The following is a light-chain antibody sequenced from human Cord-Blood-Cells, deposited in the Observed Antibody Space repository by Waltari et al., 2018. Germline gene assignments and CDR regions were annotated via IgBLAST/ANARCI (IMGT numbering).Light chain of an antibody. V-gene: IGLV2-8*01. CDR3: SSYAGSNNVV. J-gene: IGLJ2*01. CDR1: SSDVGGYNY. CDR2: EVS. Sequence: QSALTQPPSASGSPAQSVTISCTRTSSDVGGYNYVPWYQQHPGKAPKLMIYEVSKRPSGVPDRFSGSKSGNTASLTVSGLQAEDEADYYCSSYAGSNNVVFGGGTKLTVL.